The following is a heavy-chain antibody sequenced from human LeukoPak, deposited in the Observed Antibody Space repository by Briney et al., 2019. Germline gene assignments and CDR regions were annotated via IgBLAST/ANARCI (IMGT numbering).Heavy chain of an antibody. CDR3: ARDYGDYGNDY. CDR1: GFTFSSYE. J-gene: IGHJ4*02. Sequence: GGSQRLFCAASGFTFSSYEMNWVSQAPGKGLEWVSYISSSGSTIYYADSVKGRFTISRDNAKNSLYLQMNSLRAEDTAVYYCARDYGDYGNDYWGQGTLVTVSS. V-gene: IGHV3-48*03. D-gene: IGHD4-17*01. CDR2: ISSSGSTI.